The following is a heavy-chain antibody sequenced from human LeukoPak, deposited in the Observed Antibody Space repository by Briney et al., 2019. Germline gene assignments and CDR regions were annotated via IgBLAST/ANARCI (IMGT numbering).Heavy chain of an antibody. V-gene: IGHV1-2*02. Sequence: ASVKVSCKASGYTFTGYYMHWVRQAPGQGLEWMGWINPNSGGTNYAQKFQGRVTMTRDTSISTAYMELRSLRSDDTAVYYCATGGSYSSSSYFDYWGQGTLVTVSS. CDR2: INPNSGGT. D-gene: IGHD6-6*01. J-gene: IGHJ4*02. CDR3: ATGGSYSSSSYFDY. CDR1: GYTFTGYY.